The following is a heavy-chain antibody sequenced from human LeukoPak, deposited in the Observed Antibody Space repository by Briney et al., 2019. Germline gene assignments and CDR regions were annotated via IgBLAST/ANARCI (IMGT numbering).Heavy chain of an antibody. D-gene: IGHD2-21*01. Sequence: SETLSLTCTVSGGSISSSSYYWGWIRQPPGKGLEWIGSIYYSGSPYYNPSLKSRVTISVDTSKNQFSLKLSSVTAADTAVYYCARRLVVVKRGAFDIWGQGTMVTVSS. V-gene: IGHV4-39*01. CDR1: GGSISSSSYY. J-gene: IGHJ3*02. CDR3: ARRLVVVKRGAFDI. CDR2: IYYSGSP.